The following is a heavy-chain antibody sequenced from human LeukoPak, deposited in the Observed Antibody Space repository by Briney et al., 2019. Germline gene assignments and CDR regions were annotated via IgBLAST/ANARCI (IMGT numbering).Heavy chain of an antibody. CDR2: IYYSGST. J-gene: IGHJ4*02. CDR1: GGSISSGDYN. D-gene: IGHD5-12*01. Sequence: KSSQTLSLTCTVSGGSISSGDYNWSWIRQPPGKGLDWIGHIYYSGSTYYNPALKRRVTISVDTSKNQFSLKLSFVTAADTAVYYCARVYREGSGYDRYPVDYWGQGTLVTVSS. CDR3: ARVYREGSGYDRYPVDY. V-gene: IGHV4-30-4*01.